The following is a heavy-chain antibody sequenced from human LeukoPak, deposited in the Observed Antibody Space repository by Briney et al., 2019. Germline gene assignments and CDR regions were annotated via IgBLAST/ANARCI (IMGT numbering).Heavy chain of an antibody. J-gene: IGHJ1*01. CDR3: ARDTFSFQHSSPEYFQH. Sequence: SETLSLTCTVSGGSISSGSYYWSWIRQPAGKGLEWIGRIYTSGITNYNPSLTSRVTISVDTSKNQFSLKLSSVTAADTAVYYCARDTFSFQHSSPEYFQHWGQGTLVTVSS. CDR2: IYTSGIT. D-gene: IGHD6-13*01. V-gene: IGHV4-61*02. CDR1: GGSISSGSYY.